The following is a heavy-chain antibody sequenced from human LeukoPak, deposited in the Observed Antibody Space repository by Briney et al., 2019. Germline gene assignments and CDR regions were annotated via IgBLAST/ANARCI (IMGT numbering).Heavy chain of an antibody. D-gene: IGHD5-18*01. CDR2: INHSGST. Sequence: SETLSLTCAVYGGSFSGYYWSWIRHPPGQGLEWFGGINHSGSTNYNPSLKSRVTISVDTSKNQSSLKLSSVTTANTAVYYCARGYSYGPGYWGQGTLVTVSS. CDR3: ARGYSYGPGY. J-gene: IGHJ4*02. V-gene: IGHV4-34*01. CDR1: GGSFSGYY.